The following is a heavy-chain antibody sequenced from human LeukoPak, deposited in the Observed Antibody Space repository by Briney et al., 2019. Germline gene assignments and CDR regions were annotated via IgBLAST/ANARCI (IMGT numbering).Heavy chain of an antibody. D-gene: IGHD6-19*01. Sequence: PSETLSLTCTVSGGSISSSSYYWGWIRQPPGKGLEWIGSIYYSGSTYYNPSLKSRVTISVDTSKNQFSLKLSSMTAADTAVYYCAIKSIAVAGTVNDAFDIWGQGTMVTVSS. CDR2: IYYSGST. CDR1: GGSISSSSYY. V-gene: IGHV4-39*01. CDR3: AIKSIAVAGTVNDAFDI. J-gene: IGHJ3*02.